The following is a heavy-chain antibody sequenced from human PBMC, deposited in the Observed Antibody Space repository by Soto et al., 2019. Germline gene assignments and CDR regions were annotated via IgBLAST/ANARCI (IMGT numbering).Heavy chain of an antibody. CDR1: GFTFSSYA. V-gene: IGHV3-23*01. CDR3: AKGEDKASIFALRQGFDY. Sequence: TGGSLRLSCAASGFTFSSYAMSWVRQAPGKGLEWVSAISGSGGSTYYADSVKGRFTISRDNSKNTLYLQMNSLRAEDTAVYYCAKGEDKASIFALRQGFDYWGQGTLVTVSS. D-gene: IGHD3-3*01. J-gene: IGHJ4*02. CDR2: ISGSGGST.